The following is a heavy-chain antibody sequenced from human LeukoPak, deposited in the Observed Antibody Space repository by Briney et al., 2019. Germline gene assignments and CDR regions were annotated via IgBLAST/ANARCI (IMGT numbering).Heavy chain of an antibody. J-gene: IGHJ4*02. CDR1: GFTFDDYG. V-gene: IGHV3-20*04. Sequence: GGSLRLSCAASGFTFDDYGMSWVRQAPGKGLEWVSGINWNGGSTGYADSVKGRFTISRDNAKNSLYLQMNSLRTEDTALYYCARVNYDILTGYSWGGDYWGQGTLVTVSS. CDR2: INWNGGST. CDR3: ARVNYDILTGYSWGGDY. D-gene: IGHD3-9*01.